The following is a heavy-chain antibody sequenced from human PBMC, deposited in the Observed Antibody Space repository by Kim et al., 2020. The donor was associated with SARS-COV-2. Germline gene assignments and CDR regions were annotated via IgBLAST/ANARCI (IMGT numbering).Heavy chain of an antibody. CDR2: IDPSDSYT. V-gene: IGHV5-10-1*01. J-gene: IGHJ6*02. CDR3: ARPDGDYGYYYYYGMDV. Sequence: GESLKISCKGSGYSFTSYWISWVRQMPGKGLEWMGRIDPSDSYTNYSPSFQGHVTISADKSISTAYLQWSSLKASDTAMYYCARPDGDYGYYYYYGMDVWGQGTTVTVSS. D-gene: IGHD4-17*01. CDR1: GYSFTSYW.